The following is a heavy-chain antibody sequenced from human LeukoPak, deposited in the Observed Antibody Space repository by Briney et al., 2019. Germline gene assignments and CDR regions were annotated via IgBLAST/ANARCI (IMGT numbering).Heavy chain of an antibody. CDR2: INPNSGGT. CDR3: ARDREAAAVDY. D-gene: IGHD6-13*01. Sequence: ASVKVSCKASGYTFSGYYMHWVRQAPGQGLEWMGWINPNSGGTNYAQKFQGRVTITADKSTSTAYMELSSLRSEDTAVYYCARDREAAAVDYWGQGTLVTVSS. CDR1: GYTFSGYY. V-gene: IGHV1-2*02. J-gene: IGHJ4*02.